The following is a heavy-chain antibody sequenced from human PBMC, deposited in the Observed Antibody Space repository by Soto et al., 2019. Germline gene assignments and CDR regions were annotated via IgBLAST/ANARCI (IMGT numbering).Heavy chain of an antibody. CDR1: GFTVSSNY. V-gene: IGHV3-66*01. D-gene: IGHD3-22*01. CDR3: AREDYYDSSGTH. CDR2: IYSGGST. Sequence: EVQLVESGGGLVQPGGFLRLSCAASGFTVSSNYMSWVRQAPGKGLEWVSVIYSGGSTYYADSVKGRFTISRDNSKNTLYLQMNSLRAEDTAVYYCAREDYYDSSGTHWGQGTLVTVSS. J-gene: IGHJ4*02.